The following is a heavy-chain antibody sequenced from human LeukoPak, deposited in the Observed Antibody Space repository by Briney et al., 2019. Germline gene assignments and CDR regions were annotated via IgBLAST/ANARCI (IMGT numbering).Heavy chain of an antibody. CDR2: VTARGTVR. CDR1: GFTFSEYA. D-gene: IGHD4-23*01. Sequence: GGSLRLSCAASGFTFSEYAMNWVRQAPGKGLEWLSGVTARGTVRYYADTVRGRFFASRDNSKSTLYLQMGGLRAEDTAFYYCAKLLVDLSPGGNYVFDLWGPGTLVTVSS. J-gene: IGHJ4*02. CDR3: AKLLVDLSPGGNYVFDL. V-gene: IGHV3-23*01.